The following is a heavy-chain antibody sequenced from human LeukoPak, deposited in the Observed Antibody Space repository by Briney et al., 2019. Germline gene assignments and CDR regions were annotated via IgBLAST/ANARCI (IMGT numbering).Heavy chain of an antibody. J-gene: IGHJ4*02. D-gene: IGHD3-3*01. V-gene: IGHV4-4*02. CDR1: SGAISTSHW. CDR3: ARGRRRVVITPRYYFDY. Sequence: SETLSLTCTVSSGAISTSHWLSWARQPPGKGLEWIGEINHSGSTNYNPSLKSRATISVDTSKNQFSLKLSSVTAADTAVYYCARGRRRVVITPRYYFDYWGQGTLVTVSS. CDR2: INHSGST.